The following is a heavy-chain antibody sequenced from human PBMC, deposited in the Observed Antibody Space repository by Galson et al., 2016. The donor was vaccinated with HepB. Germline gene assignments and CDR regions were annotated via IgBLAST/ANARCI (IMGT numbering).Heavy chain of an antibody. V-gene: IGHV3-33*01. D-gene: IGHD6-19*01. CDR1: GFTFNIYG. J-gene: IGHJ5*02. CDR2: IWHDGSNE. CDR3: ARGGSLAVSGGKGAFGP. Sequence: SLRLSCAASGFTFNIYGMHWVRQAPGKGLEWVAVIWHDGSNEHYADSVRGRFTISRDNAKSTLYLEMSSLRVEDTAVYYCARGGSLAVSGGKGAFGPWGPGTLVMVSS.